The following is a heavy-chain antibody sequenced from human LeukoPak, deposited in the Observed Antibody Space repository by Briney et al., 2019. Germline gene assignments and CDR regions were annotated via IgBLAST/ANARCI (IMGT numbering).Heavy chain of an antibody. D-gene: IGHD5-24*01. CDR1: GGSMSSSSYY. CDR2: IYYSGST. J-gene: IGHJ3*02. Sequence: SETLSLTCTVSGGSMSSSSYYWGWIRQPPGKGLECTGSIYYSGSTYYNPSLKSRVTISVDTSKNQFSLKLSSVTAADTAVYYCARQVEMATSDAFDIWAKGQWSPSLQ. V-gene: IGHV4-39*01. CDR3: ARQVEMATSDAFDI.